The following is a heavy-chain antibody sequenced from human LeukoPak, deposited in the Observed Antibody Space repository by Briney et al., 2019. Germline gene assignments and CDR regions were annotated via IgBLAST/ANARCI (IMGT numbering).Heavy chain of an antibody. D-gene: IGHD3-3*01. CDR3: ASVPYNFWSDYKLNLPWGAFDF. V-gene: IGHV4-39*01. Sequence: PSETLSLTRTVSGGSISSSSYYWGWIRQPPGKGLEWIGSTYYSGSTYYNPSLKSRVTISVDTSKNQFSLNLSSVTAADTAVYFCASVPYNFWSDYKLNLPWGAFDFWGLGTMVAVSS. CDR1: GGSISSSSYY. J-gene: IGHJ3*01. CDR2: TYYSGST.